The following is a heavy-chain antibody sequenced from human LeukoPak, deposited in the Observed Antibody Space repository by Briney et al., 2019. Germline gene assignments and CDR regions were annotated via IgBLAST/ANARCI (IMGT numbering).Heavy chain of an antibody. D-gene: IGHD3-22*01. V-gene: IGHV4-59*08. CDR1: GGSISSYY. J-gene: IGHJ4*02. Sequence: SETLSLTCTVSGGSISSYYWSWIRQPPGKGLEWIGYIYYSGSTNYNPSLKSRVTISVGTSKNQFSLKLSSVTAADTAVYYCARRGDSSGYFPPHFDYWGQGTLVTVSS. CDR3: ARRGDSSGYFPPHFDY. CDR2: IYYSGST.